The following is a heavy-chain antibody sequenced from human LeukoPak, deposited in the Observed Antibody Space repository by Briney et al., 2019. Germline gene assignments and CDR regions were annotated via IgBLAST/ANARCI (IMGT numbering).Heavy chain of an antibody. CDR1: GFTFSSYA. V-gene: IGHV3-23*01. J-gene: IGHJ4*02. Sequence: GGSLRLSCAASGFTFSSYAMSWVRQAPGKGLEWVSAISGSGGSTYYADSVKGRFTISRDNSKNTLYLQMNSLRAEDTAVYYCAKHVGSGSYFYYFDYWGQGTLVTVSS. CDR2: ISGSGGST. CDR3: AKHVGSGSYFYYFDY. D-gene: IGHD1-26*01.